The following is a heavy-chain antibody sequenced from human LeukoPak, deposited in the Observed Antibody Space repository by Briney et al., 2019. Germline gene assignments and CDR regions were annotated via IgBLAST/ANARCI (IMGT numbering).Heavy chain of an antibody. J-gene: IGHJ4*02. D-gene: IGHD1-26*01. CDR2: IKQDGSEK. CDR3: ANALGAHYFDS. CDR1: GFTFSSYW. V-gene: IGHV3-7*05. Sequence: GGSLTLSCAASGFTFSSYWMTWVRQAPGKGLEWVANIKQDGSEKYYVDSVKGRFTISRDNAKNSLYLQMNSLRAEDTAVYYCANALGAHYFDSWGQGTLVTVSS.